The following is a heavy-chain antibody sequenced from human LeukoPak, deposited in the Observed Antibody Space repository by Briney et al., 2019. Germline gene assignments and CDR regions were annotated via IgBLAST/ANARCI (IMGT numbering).Heavy chain of an antibody. V-gene: IGHV4-59*01. CDR1: GGSISSYY. J-gene: IGHJ4*02. CDR3: ARTVRGDYVDY. Sequence: SETLSLTCTVSGGSISSYYWSWIRQPPGKGLEWIGYIQYSGSTNYNPSLKSRVTISVDTSKKQFSLNLSSVIAADAARYYCARTVRGDYVDYWGQGALVTVSP. CDR2: IQYSGST. D-gene: IGHD4-17*01.